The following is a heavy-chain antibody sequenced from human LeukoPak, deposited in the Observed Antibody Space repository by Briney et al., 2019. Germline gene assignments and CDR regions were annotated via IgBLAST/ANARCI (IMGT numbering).Heavy chain of an antibody. J-gene: IGHJ5*02. CDR3: ARDHGGCSGGICYYNWFDP. CDR1: GYTFTSYD. Sequence: SVKVSCKASGYTFTSYDINWVRQATGQGLEWMGGIIPIFGTANYAQKFQGRVTITTDESTSTAYMELSSLRSEGTAVYYCARDHGGCSGGICYYNWFDPWGQGTLVTVPS. D-gene: IGHD2-15*01. CDR2: IIPIFGTA. V-gene: IGHV1-69*05.